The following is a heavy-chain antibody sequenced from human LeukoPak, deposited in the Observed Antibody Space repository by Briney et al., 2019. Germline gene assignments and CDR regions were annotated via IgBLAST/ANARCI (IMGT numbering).Heavy chain of an antibody. CDR1: GGSIRSGGYY. Sequence: TLSLTCTVSGGSIRSGGYYWSWIRQHPGKGLEWIGYIYYSGSTYYNPSLKSRVTISVDTSKNQFSLKLSSVTAADTAVYYCARAGSSSSSYWFDPWGQGTLVTVSS. CDR3: ARAGSSSSSYWFDP. CDR2: IYYSGST. D-gene: IGHD6-6*01. J-gene: IGHJ5*02. V-gene: IGHV4-31*03.